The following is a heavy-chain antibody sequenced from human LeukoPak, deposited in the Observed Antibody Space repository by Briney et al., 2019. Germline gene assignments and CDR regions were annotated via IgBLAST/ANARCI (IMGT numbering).Heavy chain of an antibody. J-gene: IGHJ5*02. CDR1: GYTFSTYD. D-gene: IGHD2-15*01. Sequence: GASVKVSCKASGYTFSTYDINWVRQATGQGLEWMGWVNPNSGITGYAQKFQGRVTMTRNTSINTAYVELSSLRSEDTAVYYCASGVAQFDPWGQGTLVTVSS. CDR2: VNPNSGIT. V-gene: IGHV1-8*01. CDR3: ASGVAQFDP.